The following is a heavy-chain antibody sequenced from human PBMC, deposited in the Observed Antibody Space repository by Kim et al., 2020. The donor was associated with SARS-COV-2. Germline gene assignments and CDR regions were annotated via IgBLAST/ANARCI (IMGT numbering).Heavy chain of an antibody. CDR3: ARTCSGGSCYSGAFVY. Sequence: SETLSLTCTVSGGSISSGGYYWSWIRQHPGKGLEWIGYIYYSGSTYYNPSLKSRVTISVDTSKNQFYLKLSSVTAAATAVYYCARTCSGGSCYSGAFVYWGQGTLVTVSS. J-gene: IGHJ4*03. D-gene: IGHD2-15*01. V-gene: IGHV4-31*03. CDR1: GGSISSGGYY. CDR2: IYYSGST.